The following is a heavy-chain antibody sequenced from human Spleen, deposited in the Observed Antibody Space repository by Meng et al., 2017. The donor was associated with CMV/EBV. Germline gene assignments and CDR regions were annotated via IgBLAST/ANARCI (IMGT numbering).Heavy chain of an antibody. V-gene: IGHV4-34*01. CDR1: SGSFSGYY. D-gene: IGHD6-6*01. Sequence: SETLSLTCGVYSGSFSGYYWNWIRQPPGKGLEWIGEIDHSGSTNYNPSLKSRVTISVDTSKNQFSLKLSSVTAADTAVYYCARAGIAARQPNFDYWGQGTLVTVSS. J-gene: IGHJ4*02. CDR3: ARAGIAARQPNFDY. CDR2: IDHSGST.